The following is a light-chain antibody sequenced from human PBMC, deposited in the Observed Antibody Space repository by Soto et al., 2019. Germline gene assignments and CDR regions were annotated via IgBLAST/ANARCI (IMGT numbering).Light chain of an antibody. CDR3: SSYTSSSTSV. CDR2: DVS. J-gene: IGLJ1*01. CDR1: SSDVGGYNY. V-gene: IGLV2-14*01. Sequence: QSALTQPASVSGSPGQSITISCTGTSSDVGGYNYVSWYQQHPGKAPKLMIYDVSNRPSGVSNRFSGSKSCNTASLTISGLQADDEADYYCSSYTSSSTSVFGTGTKVTVL.